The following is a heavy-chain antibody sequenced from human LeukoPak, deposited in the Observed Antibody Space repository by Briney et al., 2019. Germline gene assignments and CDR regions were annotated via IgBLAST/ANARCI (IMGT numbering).Heavy chain of an antibody. V-gene: IGHV3-64*01. CDR1: AFTFSSYA. CDR2: ITSNGDRT. Sequence: GGSLRLYCAASAFTFSSYAMHWVRQAPGKGLEYVSSITSNGDRTYYANSVKVSFTISTDNFKNTLYLQMGSLTTEDMAVYYGARGSHRRYSSSWYSLWGQGTLVTVSS. CDR3: ARGSHRRYSSSWYSL. D-gene: IGHD6-13*01. J-gene: IGHJ4*02.